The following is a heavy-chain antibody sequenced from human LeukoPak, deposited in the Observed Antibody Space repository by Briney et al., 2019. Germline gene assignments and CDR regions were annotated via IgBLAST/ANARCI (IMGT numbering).Heavy chain of an antibody. CDR2: ISYDGSNK. CDR1: GFTFSSYA. Sequence: RGSLRLSCAASGFTFSSYAMHWVRQAPGKGLEWVAVISYDGSNKYYADSVKGRFTISRDNSKNTLYLQMNSLRAEDTAVYYCARGENYFDYWGQGTLVTVSS. CDR3: ARGENYFDY. D-gene: IGHD5-24*01. V-gene: IGHV3-30-3*01. J-gene: IGHJ4*02.